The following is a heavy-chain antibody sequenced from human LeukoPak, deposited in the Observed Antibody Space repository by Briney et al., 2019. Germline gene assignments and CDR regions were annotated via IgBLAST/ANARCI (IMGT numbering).Heavy chain of an antibody. V-gene: IGHV1-46*01. D-gene: IGHD3-22*01. CDR3: ARDPYYYDRSGDAFDI. J-gene: IGHJ3*02. Sequence: GASVKVSCKASGYTFTSYYMHWVRQAPGQGLEWMGLINPSGGSTSFAQKFQGRVTMTRDTSTTTVYMELSSLRSEDTAVYYCARDPYYYDRSGDAFDIWGQGTMVTVSS. CDR1: GYTFTSYY. CDR2: INPSGGST.